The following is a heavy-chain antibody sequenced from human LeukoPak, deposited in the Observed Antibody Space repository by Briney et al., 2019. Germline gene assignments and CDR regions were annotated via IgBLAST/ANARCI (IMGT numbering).Heavy chain of an antibody. CDR2: INEDGSTT. D-gene: IGHD1-26*01. CDR1: GFIFSSNW. J-gene: IGHJ4*02. Sequence: PGGSLRLSCAASGFIFSSNWMHWVRQAPGKGLVWVSRINEDGSTTNHADSVKGRFTISRDNAKNTLYMQMNSLRAEDTAVYYCVRDLGGRSGHWGQGTLVTVPS. CDR3: VRDLGGRSGH. V-gene: IGHV3-74*01.